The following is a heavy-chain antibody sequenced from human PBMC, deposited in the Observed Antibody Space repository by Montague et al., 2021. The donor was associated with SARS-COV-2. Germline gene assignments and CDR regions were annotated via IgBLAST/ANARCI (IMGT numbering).Heavy chain of an antibody. CDR3: ARVTLGGRDCRTRQYEGLDS. D-gene: IGHD3-16*01. Sequence: SETLSLTCTVSGGSISRCFWKCFRQPPGKGLVWWVYVNDIASSIYNPSLQSRITILLDTPKNQFSLRLNAVPAADTAVYYCARVTLGGRDCRTRQYEGLDSWGQGILVTVSS. CDR2: VNDIASS. CDR1: GGSISRCF. V-gene: IGHV4-59*01. J-gene: IGHJ5*01.